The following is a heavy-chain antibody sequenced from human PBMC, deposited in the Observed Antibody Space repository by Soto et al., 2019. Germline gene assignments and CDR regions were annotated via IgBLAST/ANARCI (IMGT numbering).Heavy chain of an antibody. CDR1: GGSISSYF. Sequence: SETLSLTCTVSGGSISSYFWSWIRQAPGKGLEYIGYIYYSGSTNYNPALKSRVTISVETSRNQFSLKLSSVTAADTAVYYCARDGLVPVGMGEKGAFDIGGQGTMVTVS. CDR3: ARDGLVPVGMGEKGAFDI. D-gene: IGHD2-2*01. J-gene: IGHJ3*02. V-gene: IGHV4-59*01. CDR2: IYYSGST.